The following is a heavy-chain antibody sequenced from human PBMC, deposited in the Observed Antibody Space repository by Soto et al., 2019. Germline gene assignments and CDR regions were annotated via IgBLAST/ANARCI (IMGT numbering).Heavy chain of an antibody. V-gene: IGHV3-48*04. CDR1: GFTFSSYS. CDR2: ISSSSSTI. Sequence: EVQLVESGGGLVQPGGSLRLSCAASGFTFSSYSMNWVRHPPGKGLEWVSYISSSSSTIYYADSVKDRFTISRDNAKNSLYPPMNSMRAEATAVYYCGRDPGSSGWFNGFDPWGQGTLVTVSS. CDR3: GRDPGSSGWFNGFDP. J-gene: IGHJ5*02. D-gene: IGHD6-19*01.